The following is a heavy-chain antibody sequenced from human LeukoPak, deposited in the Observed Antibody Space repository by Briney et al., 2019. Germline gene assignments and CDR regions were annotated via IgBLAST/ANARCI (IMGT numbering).Heavy chain of an antibody. CDR2: IYPGDSDT. D-gene: IGHD3-22*01. V-gene: IGHV5-51*01. CDR1: GYSFTSYW. J-gene: IGHJ4*02. Sequence: GESLKISCKGSGYSFTSYWIGWVRQMPGKGLEWMGIIYPGDSDTRYSPSSQGQVTISADKSISTAYLQWSSLKASDTAMYYCARRPIPHYYDSSGYFFDYWGQGTLVTVSS. CDR3: ARRPIPHYYDSSGYFFDY.